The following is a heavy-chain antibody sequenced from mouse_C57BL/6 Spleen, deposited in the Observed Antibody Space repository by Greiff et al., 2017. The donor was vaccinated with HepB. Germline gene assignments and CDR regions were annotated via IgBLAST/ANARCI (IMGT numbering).Heavy chain of an antibody. J-gene: IGHJ4*01. Sequence: EVQLVESGGDLVKPGGSLKLSCAASGFTFSSYGMSWVRQTPDKRLEWVATISSGGSYTYYPDSVKGRFTISRDNAKNTLYLQMSSLKSEDTAMYYCARHGIYSNYERYYARDYWGQGTSVTVSS. CDR3: ARHGIYSNYERYYARDY. D-gene: IGHD2-5*01. CDR2: ISSGGSYT. CDR1: GFTFSSYG. V-gene: IGHV5-6*01.